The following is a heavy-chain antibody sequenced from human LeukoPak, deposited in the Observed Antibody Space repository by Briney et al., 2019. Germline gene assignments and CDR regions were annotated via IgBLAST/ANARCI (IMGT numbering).Heavy chain of an antibody. V-gene: IGHV3-7*05. J-gene: IGHJ4*02. CDR2: IKQDGSEK. Sequence: PGGSLRLSCAASGFTFSNYAMSWVRQAPGKGLEWVANIKQDGSEKYYVDSVKGRFTISRDNAKNSLYLQMNSLRAEDTAVYYCARDRVTMVRGVNYYFDYWGQGTLVTVSS. CDR1: GFTFSNYA. D-gene: IGHD3-10*01. CDR3: ARDRVTMVRGVNYYFDY.